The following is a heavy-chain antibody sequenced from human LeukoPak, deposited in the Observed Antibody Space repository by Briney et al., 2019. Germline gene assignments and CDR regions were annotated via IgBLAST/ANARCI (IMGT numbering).Heavy chain of an antibody. CDR2: IKQDGTEQ. Sequence: GGSLRLSCAASGFTFSSYWMSWVRQAPGKGLEWVANIKQDGTEQYYVDSVKGRFSISRDNAKNSLYLHMNSLRAEDTAVYYCARDYGGSSPFDYWGQGTLVTVSS. CDR1: GFTFSSYW. J-gene: IGHJ4*02. CDR3: ARDYGGSSPFDY. D-gene: IGHD4-23*01. V-gene: IGHV3-7*01.